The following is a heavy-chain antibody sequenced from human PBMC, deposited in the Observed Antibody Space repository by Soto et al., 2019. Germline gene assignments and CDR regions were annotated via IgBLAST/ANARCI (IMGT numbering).Heavy chain of an antibody. J-gene: IGHJ6*02. CDR2: MSPNSGAT. Sequence: QVQLVQSGAEVTKPGASVKDSCKASGYTFTTYDINWVRQATGQGLEWLGWMSPNSGATGYAQKFQGRVTMTRDTSISTAYMELSNLRSEDTAMYFCARGVDAGVDVWGQGTTVTVSS. CDR1: GYTFTTYD. D-gene: IGHD1-1*01. CDR3: ARGVDAGVDV. V-gene: IGHV1-8*01.